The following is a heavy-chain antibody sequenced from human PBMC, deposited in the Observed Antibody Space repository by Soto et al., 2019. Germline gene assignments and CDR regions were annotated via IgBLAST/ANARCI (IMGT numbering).Heavy chain of an antibody. CDR3: AKAVGSPAPYNWFDP. CDR1: GFTFNTYA. J-gene: IGHJ5*02. V-gene: IGHV3-23*01. CDR2: ISDSGGNT. D-gene: IGHD1-26*01. Sequence: EVQLLESGGGLVQPGGSLRLSCAASGFTFNTYAMTWVRQTPGKGLEWVSSISDSGGNTSSADSVKVRFTSSRDNSKNTLFLQLNSLRAEDTAVYYCAKAVGSPAPYNWFDPRGQGTLVTVSS.